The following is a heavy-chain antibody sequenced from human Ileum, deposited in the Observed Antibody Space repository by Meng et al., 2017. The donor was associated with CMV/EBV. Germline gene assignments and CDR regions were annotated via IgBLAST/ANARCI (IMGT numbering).Heavy chain of an antibody. Sequence: QVPLQQWGAGLLEPSGTLSLTCAVYGGSFSGYYWSWIRQPPGKGLEWIGEINHSGSTNYNPSLKSRVTISVDTSKNQFFLKLSSVTAADTAVYYCARGVAGGPFDYWGQGTLVTVSS. D-gene: IGHD2-15*01. V-gene: IGHV4-34*01. CDR1: GGSFSGYY. J-gene: IGHJ4*02. CDR3: ARGVAGGPFDY. CDR2: INHSGST.